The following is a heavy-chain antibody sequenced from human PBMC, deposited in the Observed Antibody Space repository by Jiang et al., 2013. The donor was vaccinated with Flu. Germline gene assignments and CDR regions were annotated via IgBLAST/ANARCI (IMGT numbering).Heavy chain of an antibody. CDR2: TIPFLDKA. CDR3: ASCSKVLRYFDWLGVNGMDV. J-gene: IGHJ6*02. Sequence: SGAEVKKPGSSVKVSCKASGGTFSSYAISWVRQAPGQGLEWMGGTIPFLDKANYAQKFQGRVTITADKSTSTAYMELSSLRSEDTAVYYCASCSKVLRYFDWLGVNGMDVWGQGTTVTVSS. CDR1: GGTFSSYA. V-gene: IGHV1-69*04. D-gene: IGHD3-9*01.